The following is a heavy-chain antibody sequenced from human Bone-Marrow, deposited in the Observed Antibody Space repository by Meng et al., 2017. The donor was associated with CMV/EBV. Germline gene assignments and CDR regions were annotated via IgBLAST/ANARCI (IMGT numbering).Heavy chain of an antibody. CDR3: ARDLEQLVPPYYYYGMDV. D-gene: IGHD6-6*01. CDR1: GFTFSSYA. J-gene: IGHJ6*02. V-gene: IGHV3-30*04. CDR2: ISYDGSNK. Sequence: GSLRLSCAASGFTFSSYAMHWVRQAPGKGLEWVAVISYDGSNKYYADSVKGRFTISRDNSKNTLYLQMNSLRAEDTAVYYCARDLEQLVPPYYYYGMDVWGQGTTVTVSS.